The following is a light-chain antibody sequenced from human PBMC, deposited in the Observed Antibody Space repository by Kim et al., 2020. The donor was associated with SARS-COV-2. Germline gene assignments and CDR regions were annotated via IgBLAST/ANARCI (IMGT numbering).Light chain of an antibody. J-gene: IGKJ4*01. CDR1: QSISSG. CDR2: KAS. CDR3: QQYNSYSTT. V-gene: IGKV1-5*03. Sequence: APGGDRGTITCQARQSISSGLAWYQQNPGKAPKLLIYKASSLESGVPSRFSGSGSGTEFTLTISSLQPDDFATYYCQQYNSYSTTFGGGTKVDIK.